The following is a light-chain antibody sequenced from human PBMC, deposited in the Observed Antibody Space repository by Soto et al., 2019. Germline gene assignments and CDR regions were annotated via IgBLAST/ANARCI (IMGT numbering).Light chain of an antibody. CDR1: SSDVGGSDY. CDR2: EVS. J-gene: IGLJ3*02. CDR3: NSYTTTGTLV. Sequence: QSALTQPASVSGSPGQSITISCTGTSSDVGGSDYVSWYQQHPGKAPKLMIYEVSYRPSGVSNRFSGSKSGNTASLTISGLHADDEADYYCNSYTTTGTLVFGGGTKLTVL. V-gene: IGLV2-14*01.